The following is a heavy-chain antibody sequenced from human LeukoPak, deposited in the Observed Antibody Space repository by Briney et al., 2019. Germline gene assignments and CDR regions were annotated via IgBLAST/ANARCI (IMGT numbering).Heavy chain of an antibody. CDR3: ARLGSPYHYYDSSGYGQGFDY. D-gene: IGHD3-22*01. CDR1: GGSFSGYY. Sequence: SETLSLTCAVYGGSFSGYYWSWIRQPPGKGLEWIGEINHSGSTNYNPSLKSRVTISVDTSKNQFSLKLSSVTAADTAVYYCARLGSPYHYYDSSGYGQGFDYWGQGTLVTVSS. CDR2: INHSGST. J-gene: IGHJ4*02. V-gene: IGHV4-34*01.